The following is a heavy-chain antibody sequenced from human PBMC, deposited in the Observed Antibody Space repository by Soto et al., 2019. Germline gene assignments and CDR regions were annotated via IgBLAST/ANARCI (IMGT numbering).Heavy chain of an antibody. Sequence: QVQLVESGGGVVQPGRSLRLSCAVSGFTFSSYGMHWVRQAPGKGLEWVAVIWYDGSKKYYADSVKGRFTISRDNSKNTLYLQMNSLRGEDTAVYCCARDGSRSWYHDTFDIWGQGTMVTVSS. CDR2: IWYDGSKK. CDR1: GFTFSSYG. V-gene: IGHV3-33*01. J-gene: IGHJ3*02. CDR3: ARDGSRSWYHDTFDI. D-gene: IGHD6-13*01.